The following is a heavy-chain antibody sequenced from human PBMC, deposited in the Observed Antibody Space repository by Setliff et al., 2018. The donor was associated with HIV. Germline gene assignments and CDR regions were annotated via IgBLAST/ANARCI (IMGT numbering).Heavy chain of an antibody. CDR3: ARGRGWYGY. V-gene: IGHV4-34*01. D-gene: IGHD6-19*01. CDR1: GGSFSAYY. Sequence: SETLSLTCAVSGGSFSAYYWSWIRPPPGKGLEWIGEINYSGGTNYIPSLKSRVPISVDTSKNQFPLKLSSVGAADTAVYYCARGRGWYGYWGQGTVVTVSS. CDR2: INYSGGT. J-gene: IGHJ4*02.